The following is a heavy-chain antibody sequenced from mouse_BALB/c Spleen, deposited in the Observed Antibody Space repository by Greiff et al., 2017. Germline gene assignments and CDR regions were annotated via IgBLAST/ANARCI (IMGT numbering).Heavy chain of an antibody. CDR2: IYPGSGST. CDR1: GYTFTSYW. J-gene: IGHJ4*01. D-gene: IGHD3-1*01. V-gene: IGHV1S22*01. CDR3: TRASSGYYAMDY. Sequence: LQQPGSELVRPGASVKLSCKASGYTFTSYWMHWVKQRPGQGLEWIGNIYPGSGSTNYDEKFKSKATLTVDTSSSTAYMQLSSLTSEDSAVYYCTRASSGYYAMDYWGQGTSGTVSS.